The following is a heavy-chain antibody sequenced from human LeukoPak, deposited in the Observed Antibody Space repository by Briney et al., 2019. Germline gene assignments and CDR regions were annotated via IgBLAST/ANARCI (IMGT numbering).Heavy chain of an antibody. J-gene: IGHJ6*02. CDR3: ARDRDYCTNGVWPCYYYGMDG. CDR1: GGSISSYY. V-gene: IGHV4-59*01. Sequence: SETLSLTCTVSGGSISSYYWSWIRQPPGKGLEWIGYIYYSGSTNYNPSLKSRVTISVDTSKNQFSLKLSSVTAADTAVYYCARDRDYCTNGVWPCYYYGMDGGGQGTTVTVS. CDR2: IYYSGST. D-gene: IGHD2-8*01.